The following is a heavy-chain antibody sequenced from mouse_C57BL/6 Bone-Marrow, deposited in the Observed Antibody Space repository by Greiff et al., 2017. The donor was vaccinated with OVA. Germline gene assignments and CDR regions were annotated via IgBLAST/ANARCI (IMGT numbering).Heavy chain of an antibody. V-gene: IGHV14-2*01. CDR3: ARDPD. CDR1: GFNIKDYY. CDR2: IDPEDGET. Sequence: EVQRVESGAELVKPGASVKLSCTASGFNIKDYYMHWVKQRTEQGLEWIGRIDPEDGETKYAPKFPGTSAITADPSSNTAYLQLSSLTSEDTAVYYCARDPDWGQGTTLTVSS. J-gene: IGHJ2*01.